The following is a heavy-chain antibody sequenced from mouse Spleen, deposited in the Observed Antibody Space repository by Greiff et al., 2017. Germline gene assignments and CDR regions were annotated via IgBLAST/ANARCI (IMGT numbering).Heavy chain of an antibody. CDR2: ISYDGSN. CDR3: ARGGVLRYFDY. D-gene: IGHD1-1*01. CDR1: GYSITSGYY. V-gene: IGHV3-6*01. Sequence: VQLKESGPGLVKPSQSLSLTCSVTGYSITSGYYWNWIRQFPGNKLEWMGYISYDGSNNYNPSLKNRISITRDTSKNQFFLKLNSVTTEDTATYYCARGGVLRYFDYWGQGTTLTVSS. J-gene: IGHJ2*01.